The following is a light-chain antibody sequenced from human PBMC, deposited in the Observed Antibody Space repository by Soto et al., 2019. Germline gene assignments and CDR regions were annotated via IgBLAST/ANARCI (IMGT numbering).Light chain of an antibody. J-gene: IGKJ1*01. CDR2: GAS. CDR3: QQYGSSRWT. Sequence: EIVLTQSPATLSLSPGERATLSCRASQSVDIYLAWYQQKPGQAPRLLIYGASTRATGIPARFSGSGSGTDFTLTISRLEPEDFAVYYCQQYGSSRWTFGQGTKVDIK. V-gene: IGKV3-20*01. CDR1: QSVDIY.